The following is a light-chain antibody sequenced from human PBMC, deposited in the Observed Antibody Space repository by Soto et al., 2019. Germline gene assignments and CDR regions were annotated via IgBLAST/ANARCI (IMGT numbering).Light chain of an antibody. CDR3: SSYTNRATYV. Sequence: QSVLTQPASVSGSPGQSITISCTGTSSDVGGYNYDSWYQQHPGKAPKLMVYDVSNRPSGVSNRFSGSKSGDTASLTISGLQAEDEADYYCSSYTNRATYVFGTGTKLTVL. CDR2: DVS. J-gene: IGLJ1*01. V-gene: IGLV2-14*01. CDR1: SSDVGGYNY.